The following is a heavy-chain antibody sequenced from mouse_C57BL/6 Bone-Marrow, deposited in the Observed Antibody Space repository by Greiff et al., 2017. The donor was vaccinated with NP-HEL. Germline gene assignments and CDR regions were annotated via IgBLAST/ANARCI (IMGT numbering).Heavy chain of an antibody. Sequence: VQLQQPGAELVKPGASVKLSCKASGYTFTSYWMHWVKQRPGQGLEWIGMIHPNSGSTNYNEKFKSKATLTVDKSSSTDYMQLSSLTSEDSAVYYCARRGIYYEYDAFAYWGQGTLVTVSA. CDR2: IHPNSGST. V-gene: IGHV1-64*01. CDR3: ARRGIYYEYDAFAY. J-gene: IGHJ3*01. CDR1: GYTFTSYW. D-gene: IGHD2-4*01.